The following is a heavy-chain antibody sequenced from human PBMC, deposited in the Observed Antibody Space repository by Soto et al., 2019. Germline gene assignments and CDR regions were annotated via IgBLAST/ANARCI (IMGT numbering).Heavy chain of an antibody. CDR2: INHSGST. V-gene: IGHV4-34*01. CDR3: ARFGYSSGWYSRSFDP. J-gene: IGHJ5*02. D-gene: IGHD6-19*01. CDR1: GGSFSGYY. Sequence: SETLSLTCAVYGGSFSGYYRSWIRQPPGKGLEWIGEINHSGSTNYNPSLKSRVTISVDTSKNQFSLKLSSVTAADTAVYYCARFGYSSGWYSRSFDPWGPGTLVTVSS.